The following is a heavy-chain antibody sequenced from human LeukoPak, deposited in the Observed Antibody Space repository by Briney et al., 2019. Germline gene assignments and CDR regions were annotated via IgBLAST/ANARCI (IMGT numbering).Heavy chain of an antibody. D-gene: IGHD6-19*01. CDR3: ARGVISSGWFEYFQH. J-gene: IGHJ1*01. CDR2: ISYDGSNK. Sequence: GGSLRLSCAASGFTFSSYAMHWVRQAPGKGLEWVAVISYDGSNKYYADSVKGRFTISRDNSKNTLYLQMNSLRAEDTAVYYCARGVISSGWFEYFQHWGQGTLVTVSS. V-gene: IGHV3-30-3*01. CDR1: GFTFSSYA.